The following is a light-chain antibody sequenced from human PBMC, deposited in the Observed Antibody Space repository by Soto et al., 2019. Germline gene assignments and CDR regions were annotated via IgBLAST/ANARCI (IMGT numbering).Light chain of an antibody. Sequence: DIVLTQSPDSLAVSLGERATINCKSSHNVIHDSNSKNFLAWYQQKPGQPPKLLMYWPSTRESGVPDRFCGDGSATYCPLTSGTLQAEEVEVYNGQQYHPPPLTSGGGTRWRSN. CDR1: HNVIHDSNSKNF. CDR2: WPS. V-gene: IGKV4-1*01. CDR3: QQYHPPPLT. J-gene: IGKJ4*01.